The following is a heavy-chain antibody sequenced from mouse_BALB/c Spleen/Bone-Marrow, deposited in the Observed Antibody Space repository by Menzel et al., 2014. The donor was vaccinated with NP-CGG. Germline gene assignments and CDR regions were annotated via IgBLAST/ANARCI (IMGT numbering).Heavy chain of an antibody. J-gene: IGHJ4*01. Sequence: EVQGVESGGGLAQPGGSRKLSCAASGFTFSSFGMHWVRQAPEKGLEWVAYISSGSSTIYYADTVRGRFTISRDNPKNTLFLQMTGLRSEDTAMYYCVRSYDSYAMAFWGQGTSVTVSS. CDR3: VRSYDSYAMAF. D-gene: IGHD2-10*02. CDR2: ISSGSSTI. V-gene: IGHV5-17*02. CDR1: GFTFSSFG.